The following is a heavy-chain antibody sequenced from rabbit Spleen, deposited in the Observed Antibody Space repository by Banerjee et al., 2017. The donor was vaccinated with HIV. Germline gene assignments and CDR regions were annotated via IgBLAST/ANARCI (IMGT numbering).Heavy chain of an antibody. D-gene: IGHD4-1*01. CDR3: ARDLDGVIGWNFGW. J-gene: IGHJ3*01. Sequence: QEQLVEYGGDLVQPGESLKLFCKASGFDFSTYGVSWVRQAPGKGLEWIACIYTGSSVVTYYASWAKGRFTVSKTSSTTVTLQMTSLTAADTATYFCARDLDGVIGWNFGWWGQGTLVTVS. CDR2: IYTGSSVVT. CDR1: GFDFSTYG. V-gene: IGHV1S45*01.